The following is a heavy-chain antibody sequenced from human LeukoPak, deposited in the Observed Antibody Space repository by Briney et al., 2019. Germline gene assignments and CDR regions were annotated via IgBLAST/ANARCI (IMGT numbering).Heavy chain of an antibody. CDR3: TTGHQRGWYRDY. J-gene: IGHJ4*02. D-gene: IGHD6-19*01. V-gene: IGHV3-15*01. Sequence: PGGSLRLSCAASGFTFSSYAMHWVRQAPGKGLEWVGRIKSKTDGGTTDYAAPVKGRFTISRDDSKNTLYLQMNSLKTEDTAVYYCTTGHQRGWYRDYWGQGTLVTVSS. CDR1: GFTFSSYA. CDR2: IKSKTDGGTT.